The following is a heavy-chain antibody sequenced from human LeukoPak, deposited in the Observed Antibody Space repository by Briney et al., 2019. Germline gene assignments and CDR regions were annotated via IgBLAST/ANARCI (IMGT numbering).Heavy chain of an antibody. D-gene: IGHD5-18*01. CDR3: AKEVDTAMVTGGMDV. V-gene: IGHV3-9*01. CDR1: GFTFDDYA. Sequence: GRSLRLSCAASGFTFDDYAMHWVRQAPGKGLGWVSGISWNSGSIGYADSVKGRFTISRDNAKNSLYLQVNSLRAEDTALYYCAKEVDTAMVTGGMDVWGQGTTVTVSS. J-gene: IGHJ6*02. CDR2: ISWNSGSI.